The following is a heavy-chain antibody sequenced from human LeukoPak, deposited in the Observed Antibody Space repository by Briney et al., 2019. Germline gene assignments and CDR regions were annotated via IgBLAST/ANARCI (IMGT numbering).Heavy chain of an antibody. CDR1: GGSISSAGYS. J-gene: IGHJ5*02. Sequence: SETPSLTCAVSGGSISSAGYSWSWIRQPPGKGLECIGYIYYTGSTYYNPSLKSRVTISLDTSKNQFSLKLSSVTAANTAVYYCARGGDSSGYEGRFDPWGQGTLVTVSS. D-gene: IGHD3-22*01. V-gene: IGHV4-30-4*07. CDR3: ARGGDSSGYEGRFDP. CDR2: IYYTGST.